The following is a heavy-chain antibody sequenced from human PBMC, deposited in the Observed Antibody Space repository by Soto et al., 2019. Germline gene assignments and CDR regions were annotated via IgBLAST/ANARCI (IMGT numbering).Heavy chain of an antibody. CDR3: ATSPGWLGEGSGGLDV. D-gene: IGHD3-10*01. Sequence: QLQLVQSGAEVKRPGASVRVSCKASGNTLTGYFLHWVRQARGQGLEWMGWLNSNSGGTKIAQKFQGRLAMTRDTSITTVYMELSRLRSDNTAVYYCATSPGWLGEGSGGLDVWGLGATVTVSS. CDR2: LNSNSGGT. V-gene: IGHV1-2*02. CDR1: GNTLTGYF. J-gene: IGHJ6*02.